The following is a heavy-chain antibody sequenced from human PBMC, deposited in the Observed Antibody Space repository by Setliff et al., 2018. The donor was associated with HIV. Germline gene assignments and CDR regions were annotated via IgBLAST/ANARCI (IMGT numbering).Heavy chain of an antibody. CDR1: GGIFINSA. J-gene: IGHJ4*02. V-gene: IGHV1-3*04. Sequence: ASVKVSCKASGGIFINSAFSWVRQAPGQGLEWMGRIDTDNGYRRYSPKLQGRVTITKDTSANTAYMELRGLRSEDTAVYYCARWCAAAGCYPAIYHFDSWGQGTLVTVSS. CDR3: ARWCAAAGCYPAIYHFDS. D-gene: IGHD2-2*01. CDR2: IDTDNGYR.